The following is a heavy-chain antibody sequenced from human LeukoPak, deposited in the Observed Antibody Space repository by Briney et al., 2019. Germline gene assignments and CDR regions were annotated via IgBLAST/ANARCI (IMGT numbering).Heavy chain of an antibody. Sequence: ASVKVSCKASGYTFTGYYMHWVRQAPGQGLEWMGWINPNSGGTNYAQKFQGRVTMTRDTSISTAYMELSSLRSEDTAVYYCARDRIPRLGDYQYYFDYWGQGTLVTVSS. CDR1: GYTFTGYY. V-gene: IGHV1-2*02. CDR2: INPNSGGT. J-gene: IGHJ4*02. D-gene: IGHD4-17*01. CDR3: ARDRIPRLGDYQYYFDY.